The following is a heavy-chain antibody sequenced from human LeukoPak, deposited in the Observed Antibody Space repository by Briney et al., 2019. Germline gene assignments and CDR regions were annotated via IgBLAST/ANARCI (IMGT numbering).Heavy chain of an antibody. CDR1: GGSISSNY. Sequence: PSETLSLTCTGSGGSISSNYWSWIRQPPGKGLEWIGYIYYSGSTNYNPSLKSRVTISVATSKNQCSLKLSSVTAADTAVYYCARAEGYSSGWGGTFDYWGQGTLVTVSS. D-gene: IGHD6-19*01. J-gene: IGHJ4*02. CDR3: ARAEGYSSGWGGTFDY. V-gene: IGHV4-59*01. CDR2: IYYSGST.